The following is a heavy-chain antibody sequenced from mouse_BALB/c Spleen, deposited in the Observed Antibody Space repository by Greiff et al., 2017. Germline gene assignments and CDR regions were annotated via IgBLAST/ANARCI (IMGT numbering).Heavy chain of an antibody. Sequence: VQLQQSGAELVRPGASVKFSCTASGFNINDYYMHWVKQRPEKGLEWIGWIDPENGNTLYDPKFQGKASITADTSSNTVYLQLSSLTSEDTAVYYCAREGSFDYWGQGTTLTVSS. V-gene: IGHV14-1*02. CDR1: GFNINDYY. CDR3: AREGSFDY. CDR2: IDPENGNT. J-gene: IGHJ2*01. D-gene: IGHD1-1*01.